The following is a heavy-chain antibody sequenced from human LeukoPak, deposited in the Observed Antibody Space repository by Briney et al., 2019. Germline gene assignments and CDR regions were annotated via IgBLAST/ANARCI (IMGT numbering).Heavy chain of an antibody. CDR2: ISGSGGST. CDR3: AREGGSSSTSWSDY. Sequence: PGGSLRLSCAASGFTFSNAWMSWVRQAPGKGLEWVSAISGSGGSTYYADSVKGRFTISRDNAKNSLYLQMNSLRAEDTAVYYCAREGGSSSTSWSDYWGQGTLVTVSS. J-gene: IGHJ4*02. CDR1: GFTFSNAW. V-gene: IGHV3-23*01. D-gene: IGHD2-2*01.